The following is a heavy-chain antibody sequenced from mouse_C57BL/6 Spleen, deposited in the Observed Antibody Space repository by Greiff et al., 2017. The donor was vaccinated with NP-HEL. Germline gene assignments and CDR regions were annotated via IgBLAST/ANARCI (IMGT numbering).Heavy chain of an antibody. CDR3: ARRDLAGTFDY. J-gene: IGHJ2*01. D-gene: IGHD4-1*01. CDR1: GYAFSSSW. CDR2: IYPGDGDT. Sequence: QVQLQQSGPELVKPGASVKISCKASGYAFSSSWMNWVKQRPGKGLGGIGRIYPGDGDTNYNGKFKGKATLTADKSSSKAYMQLSSLTSEDSAVYFCARRDLAGTFDYWGQGTTLTVSS. V-gene: IGHV1-82*01.